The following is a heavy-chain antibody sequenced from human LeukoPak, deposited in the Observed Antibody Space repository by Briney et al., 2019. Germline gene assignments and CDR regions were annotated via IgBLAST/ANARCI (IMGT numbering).Heavy chain of an antibody. CDR2: ISGSGAST. J-gene: IGHJ5*01. CDR3: ARSRGYRARDDS. Sequence: GGSLRLSCAASGFTFSSYAMIWVRPAPGKGLEFVSAISGSGASTFYADSMKGRFTISRDNSKNMLYLQINSLRAEDTAVYFCARSRGYRARDDSWGQGTLVTVSS. V-gene: IGHV3-23*01. CDR1: GFTFSSYA. D-gene: IGHD3-22*01.